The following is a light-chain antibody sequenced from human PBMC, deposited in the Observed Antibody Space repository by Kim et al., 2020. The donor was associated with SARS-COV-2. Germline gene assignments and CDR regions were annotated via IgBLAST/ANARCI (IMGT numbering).Light chain of an antibody. Sequence: GQRVTISCTGGRSNSGGNTVTWYPQRPGTAPKVLIYSNDERPSGVPDRFSGSKSGTSASLAISGLQSEDEADYHCAAWDDSLKGVVFGGGTQLTVL. CDR3: AAWDDSLKGVV. V-gene: IGLV1-44*01. CDR1: RSNSGGNT. J-gene: IGLJ2*01. CDR2: SND.